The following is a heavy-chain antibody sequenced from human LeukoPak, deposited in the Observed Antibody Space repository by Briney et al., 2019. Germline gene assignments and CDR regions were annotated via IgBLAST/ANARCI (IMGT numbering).Heavy chain of an antibody. D-gene: IGHD4-23*01. CDR1: GFTVSSSY. CDR3: ARLNSDDTLFDY. Sequence: GGSLRLSCAVSGFTVSSSYMNWVRQAPGKGLEWVSVIYDGGSTYYADSVKGRFTISRDNSKNTLYLQMNSLRAEDTAVYYCARLNSDDTLFDYWGQGTQVTVPS. V-gene: IGHV3-53*01. CDR2: IYDGGST. J-gene: IGHJ4*02.